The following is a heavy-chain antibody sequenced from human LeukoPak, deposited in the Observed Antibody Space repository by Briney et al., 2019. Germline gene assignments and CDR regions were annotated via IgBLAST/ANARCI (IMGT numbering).Heavy chain of an antibody. D-gene: IGHD5-18*01. CDR1: GGTFSSYA. CDR2: IIPIFGTA. V-gene: IGHV1-69*05. Sequence: SVKVSCKASGGTFSSYAVSWVRQAPGQGLEWMGGIIPIFGTANYAQKFQGRVTITTDESTSTAYMELSSLRSEDTAVYYCARDLGYSYGYRYYYYYMDVWGKGTTVTVSS. J-gene: IGHJ6*03. CDR3: ARDLGYSYGYRYYYYYMDV.